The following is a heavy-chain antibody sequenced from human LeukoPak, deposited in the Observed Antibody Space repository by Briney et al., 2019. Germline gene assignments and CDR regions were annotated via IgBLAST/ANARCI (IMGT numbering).Heavy chain of an antibody. J-gene: IGHJ6*03. Sequence: GGSLRLSCAASGFTFDDYAMHWVRQAPGKGLEWVSGISWNSGSIGYADSVKGRFTISRDNAKNSLYLQLNSLRAEDTAVYYCARDPYSGTYSDYYYYYMDVWGKGTTVTVSS. CDR2: ISWNSGSI. CDR3: ARDPYSGTYSDYYYYYMDV. CDR1: GFTFDDYA. D-gene: IGHD1-26*01. V-gene: IGHV3-9*01.